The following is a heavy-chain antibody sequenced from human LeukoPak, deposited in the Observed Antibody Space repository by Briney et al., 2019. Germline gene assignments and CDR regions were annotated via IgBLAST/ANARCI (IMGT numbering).Heavy chain of an antibody. J-gene: IGHJ6*02. Sequence: ASVKVSCKASGYSFTSHSMHWVRQAPGQGLEWMGWINTNTGNPTYAQGFTGRFVFSLDTSVSTAYLQISSLKAEDTAVYYCARVDVVVPVWGYNHYGMDVWGQGTTVTVSS. CDR3: ARVDVVVPVWGYNHYGMDV. CDR1: GYSFTSHS. CDR2: INTNTGNP. D-gene: IGHD2-2*01. V-gene: IGHV7-4-1*02.